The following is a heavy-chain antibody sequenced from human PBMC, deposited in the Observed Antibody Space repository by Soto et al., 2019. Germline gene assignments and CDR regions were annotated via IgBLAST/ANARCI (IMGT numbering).Heavy chain of an antibody. Sequence: SETLSLTCAVSGYSISSGYYWGWIRQPPGKGLEWIGSIYHSGSTYYNPSLKSRVTISVDTSKNQFSLKLSSVTAADTAVYYCARDPTKGYGDSDWGQGTLVTVSS. V-gene: IGHV4-38-2*02. CDR3: ARDPTKGYGDSD. CDR2: IYHSGST. J-gene: IGHJ4*02. CDR1: GYSISSGYY. D-gene: IGHD4-17*01.